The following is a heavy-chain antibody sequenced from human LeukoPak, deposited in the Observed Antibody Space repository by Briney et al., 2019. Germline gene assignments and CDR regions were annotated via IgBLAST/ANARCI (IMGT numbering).Heavy chain of an antibody. V-gene: IGHV4-59*01. CDR1: GGSISSYY. CDR2: IYYSGST. D-gene: IGHD1-26*01. CDR3: ARGAVGATLYYYYYGMDV. Sequence: SETLSLTCTVSGGSISSYYWSWIRQPPGKGLEWIGYIYYSGSTNYNPSLKSRVTISVDTSKNQFSLKLSSVTAADTAVYYCARGAVGATLYYYYYGMDVWGQGTTVTVSS. J-gene: IGHJ6*02.